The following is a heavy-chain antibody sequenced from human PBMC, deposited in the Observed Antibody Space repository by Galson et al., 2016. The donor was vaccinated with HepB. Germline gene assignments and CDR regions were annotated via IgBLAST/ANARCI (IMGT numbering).Heavy chain of an antibody. D-gene: IGHD2-21*02. V-gene: IGHV1-18*01. J-gene: IGHJ3*02. CDR1: GYTFFRFG. CDR2: ISPYNGNT. Sequence: SVKVSCKASGYTFFRFGINWVRQAPGQGLEWMGWISPYNGNTNYAPKFQGRVTMTTDTSTSTAYMELRSLRSDDTAVYYCARDQIVSGGDCLFGYSSDIWGQGTKVTVS. CDR3: ARDQIVSGGDCLFGYSSDI.